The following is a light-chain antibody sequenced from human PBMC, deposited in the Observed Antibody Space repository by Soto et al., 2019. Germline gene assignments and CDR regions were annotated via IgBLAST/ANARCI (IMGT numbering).Light chain of an antibody. Sequence: DIQMTQSPSTLSGSVGDRVTITCRASQTISSWLAWYQQKPGKAPKLLIYKASTLKSGVPSRFSGSGSGTEFTLTSSSLQAEDVAVYYCQQFYSSPLTFGGGTKVDIK. CDR3: QQFYSSPLT. CDR1: QTISSW. V-gene: IGKV1-5*03. CDR2: KAS. J-gene: IGKJ4*01.